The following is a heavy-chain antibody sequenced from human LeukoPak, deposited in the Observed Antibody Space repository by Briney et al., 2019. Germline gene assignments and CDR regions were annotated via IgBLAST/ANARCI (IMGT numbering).Heavy chain of an antibody. CDR2: INHSGST. D-gene: IGHD6-19*01. CDR3: ARRASGYYMDV. J-gene: IGHJ6*03. CDR1: GGSFSGYY. V-gene: IGHV4-34*01. Sequence: ASETLSLTCAVYGGSFSGYYWSWIRQPPGKELEWIGEINHSGSTNYNPSLKSRVTISVDTSKNQFSLKLSSVTAADTAVYYCARRASGYYMDVWAKGPRSPSP.